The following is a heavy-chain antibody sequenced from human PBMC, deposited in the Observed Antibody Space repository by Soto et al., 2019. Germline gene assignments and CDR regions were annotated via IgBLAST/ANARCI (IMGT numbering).Heavy chain of an antibody. CDR2: ISYGGSNK. D-gene: IGHD2-2*01. CDR1: GCTFSSYA. Sequence: XGSLRLSCSASGCTFSSYAMQWVRQAPGKGLEWVAVISYGGSNKYYADSVKGRFTISRDNSKNTLYLQMNSLRAEDTAVYYCASRSTSGNSWGQGALVTVSS. CDR3: ASRSTSGNS. J-gene: IGHJ1*01. V-gene: IGHV3-30-3*01.